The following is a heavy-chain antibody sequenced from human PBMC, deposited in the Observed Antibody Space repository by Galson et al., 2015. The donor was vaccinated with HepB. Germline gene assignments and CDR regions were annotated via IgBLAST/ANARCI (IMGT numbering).Heavy chain of an antibody. CDR2: ISYDGSNK. J-gene: IGHJ1*01. D-gene: IGHD5-12*01. Sequence: SLRLSCAASGFTFRSYGMHWVRQSPGTGLEWVATISYDGSNKYYADSVKGRFTISRDNSKKTLYLDMHSLRVEDAALDYCVKVYTAYDQRAHWGQGTLVTVSS. V-gene: IGHV3-30*18. CDR1: GFTFRSYG. CDR3: VKVYTAYDQRAH.